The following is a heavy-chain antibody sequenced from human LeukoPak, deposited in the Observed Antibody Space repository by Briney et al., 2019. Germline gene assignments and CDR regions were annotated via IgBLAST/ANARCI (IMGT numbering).Heavy chain of an antibody. CDR1: GVSFSGSY. CDR2: INHSGGT. CDR3: ARYVAVAGTIKWFDP. D-gene: IGHD6-19*01. J-gene: IGHJ5*02. Sequence: SETLSLTCAAYGVSFSGSYWSWIRQPPGKGLEWIGEINHSGGTNYNPSLKSRVTISFDTSKNQCSVELSSVTAADTAVYYCARYVAVAGTIKWFDPWGQGTLVTVSS. V-gene: IGHV4-34*01.